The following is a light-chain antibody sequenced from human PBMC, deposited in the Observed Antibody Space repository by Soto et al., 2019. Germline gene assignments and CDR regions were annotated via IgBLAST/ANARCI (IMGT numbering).Light chain of an antibody. CDR2: DAS. J-gene: IGKJ1*01. Sequence: EIVMTQSPATLSVSPGERATLSCRASQRVSRNLAWYQQKPGQAPRLLIYDASRRATGIPDRFSGSGSGTDFSLTISRLEPEDFAVYYCQHYDSARWTFGLGTKVDIK. V-gene: IGKV3-20*01. CDR3: QHYDSARWT. CDR1: QRVSRN.